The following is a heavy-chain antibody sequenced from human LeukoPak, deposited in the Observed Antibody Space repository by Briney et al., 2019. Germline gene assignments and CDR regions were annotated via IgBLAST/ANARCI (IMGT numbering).Heavy chain of an antibody. CDR3: ARSGYSYGKYYFDY. Sequence: SQTLSLTCTVSGGSVSSGSYYWSWIRQPPGKGLEWIGYIYYSGSTNYNPSLKSRVTISVDTSKNQFSLKLSSVTAADTAVYYCARSGYSYGKYYFDYWGQGTLVTVSS. J-gene: IGHJ4*02. CDR2: IYYSGST. V-gene: IGHV4-61*01. CDR1: GGSVSSGSYY. D-gene: IGHD5-18*01.